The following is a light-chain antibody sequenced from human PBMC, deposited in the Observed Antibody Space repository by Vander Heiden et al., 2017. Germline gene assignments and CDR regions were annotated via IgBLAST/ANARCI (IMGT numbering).Light chain of an antibody. CDR2: GNS. J-gene: IGLJ2*01. Sequence: QSVLTQQPSVSGAPGQRVTISCTGSSSNIGAGYDVHWYQQLPGTAPKLLIYGNSNRPSGVPDRFSGSKSGTSASLAITGFQAEDEADYYCQSYDSSLSGSVFGGGTKLTVL. V-gene: IGLV1-40*01. CDR1: SSNIGAGYD. CDR3: QSYDSSLSGSV.